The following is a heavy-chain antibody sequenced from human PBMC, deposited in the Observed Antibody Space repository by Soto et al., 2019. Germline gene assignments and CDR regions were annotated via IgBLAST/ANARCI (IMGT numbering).Heavy chain of an antibody. J-gene: IGHJ4*02. Sequence: PSETLSLTCAVFGGSFSGYYWNWIRQPPGKGLEWIGYIYDSGSTLYNPSLKSRVTISVDRPNNQFSLKLRSVTAADTAIYYCAGDIRSGSYRFDYWGQGTLVTVSS. CDR3: AGDIRSGSYRFDY. D-gene: IGHD1-26*01. CDR1: GGSFSGYY. CDR2: IYDSGST. V-gene: IGHV4-59*08.